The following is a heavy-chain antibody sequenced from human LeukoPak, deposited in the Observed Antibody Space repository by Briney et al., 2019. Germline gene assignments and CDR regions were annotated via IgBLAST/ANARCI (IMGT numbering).Heavy chain of an antibody. J-gene: IGHJ6*02. D-gene: IGHD5-12*01. CDR3: ARADVDSGYEPYYYYDMDV. V-gene: IGHV3-20*01. CDR1: GFTFDDYG. Sequence: GGSLRLSCAASGFTFDDYGMSWVRQAPGKGLEWVSGINWNGGSTGYADSVKGRFTISRDNAKNSLYLQMNSLRAEDTALYHCARADVDSGYEPYYYYDMDVWGQGTTVTVSS. CDR2: INWNGGST.